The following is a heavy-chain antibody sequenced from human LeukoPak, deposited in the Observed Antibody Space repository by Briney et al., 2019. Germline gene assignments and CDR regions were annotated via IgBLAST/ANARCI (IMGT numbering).Heavy chain of an antibody. D-gene: IGHD6-13*01. CDR1: GFTFSDYY. CDR2: ISSSGSTI. V-gene: IGHV3-11*01. CDR3: ARDSPPPGYDY. Sequence: GGSLRLSCAASGFTFSDYYMSWLRQAPGKGLEWVSYISSSGSTIYYADSVKGRFTISRDNAKNSVYLQMNSLRAEDTAVYYCARDSPPPGYDYWGQGTLVTVSS. J-gene: IGHJ4*02.